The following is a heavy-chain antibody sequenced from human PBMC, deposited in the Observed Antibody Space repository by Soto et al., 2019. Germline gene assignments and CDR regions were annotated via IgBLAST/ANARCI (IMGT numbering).Heavy chain of an antibody. J-gene: IGHJ4*02. CDR3: ARQLHYDFWSGALGY. Sequence: ASVKVSCKASGYTFTSYAMHWVRQAPGQRLEWMGWINAGNGNTKYSQKFQGRVTITRDTSASTAYMELSSLRSEDTAVYYCARQLHYDFWSGALGYWGQGTLVTVSS. CDR1: GYTFTSYA. D-gene: IGHD3-3*01. V-gene: IGHV1-3*01. CDR2: INAGNGNT.